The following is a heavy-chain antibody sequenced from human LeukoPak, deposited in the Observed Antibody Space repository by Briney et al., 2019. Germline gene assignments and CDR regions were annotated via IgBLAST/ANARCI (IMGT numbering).Heavy chain of an antibody. Sequence: ASVKVSCKASGYTFTSYYMHWLRQAPGQGREWMGIINPSGGSTSYAQKFQGRVTMTRHTSTSTVYMELSSLRSEDTAVYYCAKGLWFGELSSGSNYGMDVWGQGTTVTVSS. J-gene: IGHJ6*02. CDR2: INPSGGST. CDR1: GYTFTSYY. V-gene: IGHV1-46*01. CDR3: AKGLWFGELSSGSNYGMDV. D-gene: IGHD3-10*01.